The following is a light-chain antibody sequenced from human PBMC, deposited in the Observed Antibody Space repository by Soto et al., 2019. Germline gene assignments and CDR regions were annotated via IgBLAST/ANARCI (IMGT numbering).Light chain of an antibody. Sequence: EIVMTQSPATLSVSPGERATVSCRASQSVSRNLAWFQQRPGQAPRLLIYGASTRASGIPARFSGSGSGTEFTLTITSLQSEDFAVYYCQRYSNWQTFGQGTKVEIK. CDR1: QSVSRN. J-gene: IGKJ1*01. V-gene: IGKV3-15*01. CDR3: QRYSNWQT. CDR2: GAS.